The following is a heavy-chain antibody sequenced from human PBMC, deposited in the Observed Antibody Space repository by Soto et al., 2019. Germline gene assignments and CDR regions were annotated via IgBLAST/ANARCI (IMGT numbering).Heavy chain of an antibody. V-gene: IGHV1-69*01. Sequence: QVQLVQSGAEVKKPGSSVKVSCKASGGTFSRYAISWVRQAPGQGLEWMGGIIPIFGTANYAQKFQGRVTITADESTSTAYMELSSLRSEDTAVYYGARAAWQLEQRSYYYYGMDVWGQGTTVTVSS. CDR1: GGTFSRYA. J-gene: IGHJ6*02. D-gene: IGHD6-6*01. CDR3: ARAAWQLEQRSYYYYGMDV. CDR2: IIPIFGTA.